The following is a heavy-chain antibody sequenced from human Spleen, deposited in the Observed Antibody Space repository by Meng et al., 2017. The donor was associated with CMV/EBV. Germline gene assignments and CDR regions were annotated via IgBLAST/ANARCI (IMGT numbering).Heavy chain of an antibody. V-gene: IGHV3-20*04. CDR2: INWDGSTT. Sequence: GESLKISCAASGFSFRSYAMSWVRQTPGKGLEWVSGINWDGSTTGYGDSVKGRFNISRDNTKKSLYLQMNGLRAEDTALYYCARADYGGKYVPGMPWNYFDLWGQGTLVTVSS. J-gene: IGHJ4*02. CDR3: ARADYGGKYVPGMPWNYFDL. D-gene: IGHD4/OR15-4a*01. CDR1: GFSFRSYA.